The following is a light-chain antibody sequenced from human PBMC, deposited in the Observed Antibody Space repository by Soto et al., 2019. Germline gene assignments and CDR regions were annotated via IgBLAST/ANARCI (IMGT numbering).Light chain of an antibody. J-gene: IGKJ5*01. Sequence: EIVMTHSPATLSLSPGEIATLSCRASQSVSSNLAWYQQKPGQAPRLLIYGASNRATGIPARFSGSGSGTDFTLTISSLEPADFGVYYCQQRHNWPITFGQGTRLEIK. V-gene: IGKV3-11*01. CDR3: QQRHNWPIT. CDR2: GAS. CDR1: QSVSSN.